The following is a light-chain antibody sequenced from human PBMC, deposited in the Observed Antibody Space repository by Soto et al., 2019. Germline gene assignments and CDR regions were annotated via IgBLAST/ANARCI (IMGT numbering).Light chain of an antibody. CDR3: CSYAGSSSAYV. V-gene: IGLV2-23*02. Sequence: QSALTQPASVSGSPGQTITISCTGTSSDVGSYNVVSWYQQHPGKAPKLLIYEVSKRPSGVSDRFSGSKSGNTASLTISGLQAEDEADYHCCSYAGSSSAYVLGTGTKLTLL. J-gene: IGLJ1*01. CDR2: EVS. CDR1: SSDVGSYNV.